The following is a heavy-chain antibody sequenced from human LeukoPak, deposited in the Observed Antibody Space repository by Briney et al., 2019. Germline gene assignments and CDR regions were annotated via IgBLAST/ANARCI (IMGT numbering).Heavy chain of an antibody. V-gene: IGHV4-39*01. D-gene: IGHD3-22*01. CDR3: ARHAGSYYTYNFDY. CDR1: GGSIRSSSYY. J-gene: IGHJ4*02. CDR2: IYYSGST. Sequence: KPSETLSLTCTVSGGSIRSSSYYWGWLRQPPGKGLEWIGSIYYSGSTNYKPSLRSRVTISVDTSKNQFSLKLSSVTAADTAVYYCARHAGSYYTYNFDYWGQGTLVTVSS.